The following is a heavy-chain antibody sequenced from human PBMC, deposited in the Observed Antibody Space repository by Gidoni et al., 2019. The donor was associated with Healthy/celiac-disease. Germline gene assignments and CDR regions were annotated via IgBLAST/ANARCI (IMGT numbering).Heavy chain of an antibody. CDR2: INPNSGGT. CDR1: GSTFPGYY. D-gene: IGHD6-19*01. Sequence: QVQLVQSGAEVKKPGASVKVSCQASGSTFPGYYMPWVRQAPGPGLEWMGWINPNSGGTNYAQKFQGRVTMTRDTSISTAYMELSRLRSDDTAVYYCAREGTQWPGRYYYYGMDVWGQGTTVTVSS. V-gene: IGHV1-2*02. J-gene: IGHJ6*02. CDR3: AREGTQWPGRYYYYGMDV.